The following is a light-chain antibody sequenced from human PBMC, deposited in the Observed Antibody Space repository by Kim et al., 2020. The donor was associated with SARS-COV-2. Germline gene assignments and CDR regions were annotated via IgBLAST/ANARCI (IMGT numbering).Light chain of an antibody. CDR1: QSVSGN. CDR2: GAS. J-gene: IGKJ1*01. CDR3: HQYNNWPPA. V-gene: IGKV3-15*01. Sequence: VSPGERATLSCRASQSVSGNLAWYQQKPGQAPSLLIYGASTRATGIPARFSGSGSGTEFTLTISSLQSEDFAVYYCHQYNNWPPAFGQGTKVDIK.